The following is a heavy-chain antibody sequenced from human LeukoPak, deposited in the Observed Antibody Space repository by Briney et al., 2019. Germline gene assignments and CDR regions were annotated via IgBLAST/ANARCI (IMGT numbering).Heavy chain of an antibody. CDR3: ARWGDGYSFEY. CDR1: GGSISSGGSY. V-gene: IGHV4-31*03. D-gene: IGHD5-24*01. CDR2: IYYSGNP. Sequence: PSQTLSLTCTVSGGSISSGGSYWSWIRQHPGKGLEWVGYIYYSGNPYYNPSLKSRVTISVDTFKNQFSLKLSSLTAAETAAYYCARWGDGYSFEYWGRGALVTVSS. J-gene: IGHJ4*02.